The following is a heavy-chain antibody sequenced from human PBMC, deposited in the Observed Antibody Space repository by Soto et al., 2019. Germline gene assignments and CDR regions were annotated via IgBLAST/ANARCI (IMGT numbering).Heavy chain of an antibody. CDR1: GGTFSSYA. J-gene: IGHJ6*02. CDR3: ARGLCGDYLNDEYYYYGMDV. CDR2: IIPIFGTA. D-gene: IGHD4-17*01. V-gene: IGHV1-69*12. Sequence: QVQLVQSGAEVKKPGSSVKVSCKASGGTFSSYAISWVRQAPGQGLEWMGGIIPIFGTANYAQKFQGRVTITADESTSTAYMELSSLRSEDTAGYYGARGLCGDYLNDEYYYYGMDVWGQGTTVTVSS.